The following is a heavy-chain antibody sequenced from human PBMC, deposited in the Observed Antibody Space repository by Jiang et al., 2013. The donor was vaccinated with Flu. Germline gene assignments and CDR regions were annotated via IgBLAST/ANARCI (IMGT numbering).Heavy chain of an antibody. CDR2: INPNGGDT. CDR1: GYTFTDYY. D-gene: IGHD5-18*01. Sequence: VQLLESGAEVKKPGASVKVSCKASGYTFTDYYMNWVRQAPGQRLEWMGWINPNGGDTNYAQKFEGRVTMTRDTPISTAYMELSRLTSDDTAVYYCARDVADTSSSVWFDPWGQGTLVTVSS. J-gene: IGHJ5*02. V-gene: IGHV1-2*02. CDR3: ARDVADTSSSVWFDP.